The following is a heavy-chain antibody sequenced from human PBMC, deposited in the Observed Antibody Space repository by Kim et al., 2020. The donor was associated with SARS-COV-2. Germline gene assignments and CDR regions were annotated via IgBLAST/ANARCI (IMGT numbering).Heavy chain of an antibody. CDR2: IANDGTTT. J-gene: IGHJ4*02. CDR1: GFSFSEWW. CDR3: TRGPF. V-gene: IGHV3-74*03. Sequence: GGSLRLSCAASGFSFSEWWMDWVRQAPGKGLEWVARIANDGTTTLYADSVKGRFTISRDNSKNTLYLQMTGLRADDTAVYYCTRGPFWGRGTVATASS.